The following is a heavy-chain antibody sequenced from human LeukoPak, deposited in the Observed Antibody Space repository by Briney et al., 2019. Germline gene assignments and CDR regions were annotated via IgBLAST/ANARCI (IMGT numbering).Heavy chain of an antibody. D-gene: IGHD1-26*01. CDR2: ISSGSGTI. CDR3: APHRDGSYPFDY. Sequence: GGSLRLSCAASGFTFSSDCMIWLRQAPGKGLEWVSYISSGSGTIYYADSVKGRFTISRDNAKNSLYLQLNSLRDEDTAVYYCAPHRDGSYPFDYWGQGTLVTVSS. J-gene: IGHJ4*02. CDR1: GFTFSSDC. V-gene: IGHV3-48*02.